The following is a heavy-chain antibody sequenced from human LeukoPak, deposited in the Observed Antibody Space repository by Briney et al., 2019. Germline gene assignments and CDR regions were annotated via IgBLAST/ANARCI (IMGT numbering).Heavy chain of an antibody. CDR1: GGSMSSSSYY. Sequence: SETLSLTCTVSGGSMSSSSYYWGWIRQPPGKGLEWIGSIYYSESTYQNPSLKSRVTISVDTSKNQFSLKLSSVTAADTAVYYCATEGYYYDSSNYFQTYWGQGTLVTVSS. D-gene: IGHD3-22*01. J-gene: IGHJ4*02. V-gene: IGHV4-39*07. CDR3: ATEGYYYDSSNYFQTY. CDR2: IYYSEST.